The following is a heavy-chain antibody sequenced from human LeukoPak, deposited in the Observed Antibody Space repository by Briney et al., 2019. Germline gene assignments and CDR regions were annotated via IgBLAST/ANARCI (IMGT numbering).Heavy chain of an antibody. CDR3: ARGEWDLRD. J-gene: IGHJ4*02. CDR2: INWNGGST. D-gene: IGHD1-26*01. Sequence: GGSLRLPCAASGFIFSDHGMTWVRQVPGKGLEWVSGINWNGGSTGYVDSVKGRFTISRDNAKNVLFLHMNNLRAEDTAFYYCARGEWDLRDWGQGTLVIVSS. CDR1: GFIFSDHG. V-gene: IGHV3-20*04.